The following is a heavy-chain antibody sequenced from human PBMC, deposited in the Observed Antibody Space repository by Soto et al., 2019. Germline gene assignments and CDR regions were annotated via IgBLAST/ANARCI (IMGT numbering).Heavy chain of an antibody. D-gene: IGHD3-16*01. V-gene: IGHV1-2*04. CDR3: VREDGNGGNFVY. J-gene: IGHJ4*02. CDR2: ISPNGGGT. CDR1: GYTFTAYL. Sequence: QVQLVQSGAQVKNPGASVKVSCKTYGYTFTAYLIHCVRQSPGQGLARMGSISPNGGGTNSAQQFHGWDIIPRDTSSATAYMELRRLTSDDTGVYYGVREDGNGGNFVYRRQGTTLTLAS.